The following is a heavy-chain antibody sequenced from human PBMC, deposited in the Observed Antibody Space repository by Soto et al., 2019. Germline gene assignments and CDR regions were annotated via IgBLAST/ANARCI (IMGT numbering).Heavy chain of an antibody. J-gene: IGHJ6*03. D-gene: IGHD2-8*01. Sequence: SETLSLTCTVSGDSISSYYWSWIRQPPGKGLEWIAYMFYSGSTNYNPSLKSRVTISIDTSKNQFSLRLSSVTAADTAMYYCARLRMVYAVSNYMDVWGKGTTVTVSS. CDR1: GDSISSYY. V-gene: IGHV4-59*08. CDR3: ARLRMVYAVSNYMDV. CDR2: MFYSGST.